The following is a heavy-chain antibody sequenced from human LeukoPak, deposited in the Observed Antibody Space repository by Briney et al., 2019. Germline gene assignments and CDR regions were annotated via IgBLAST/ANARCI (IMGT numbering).Heavy chain of an antibody. D-gene: IGHD2-2*01. J-gene: IGHJ4*02. V-gene: IGHV3-48*03. CDR2: ISGSGSII. CDR1: GFTVSSYE. CDR3: ARKSSLDY. Sequence: QPGGSLRLSCAASGFTVSSYELNWVRQAPGKGLEWVSYISGSGSIIYYADSMKGRVSISRDNAKNSLYLQMNSLRAEDTAVYYCARKSSLDYWGQGTLVTVSS.